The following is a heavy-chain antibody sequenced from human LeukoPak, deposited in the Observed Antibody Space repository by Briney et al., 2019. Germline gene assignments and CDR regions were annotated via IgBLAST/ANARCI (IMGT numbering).Heavy chain of an antibody. J-gene: IGHJ6*04. CDR1: GFSLSSYW. V-gene: IGHV3-74*01. Sequence: QPGGSPRLSCAASGFSLSSYWMHWVRQAPGKGLVWVSRINSDGSSTTYADSVKGRFTISRDNAKNTLNLQMNSLRAEDTAVYYCARELDYFYGMDVWGKGTTVTVSS. CDR3: ARELDYFYGMDV. CDR2: INSDGSST.